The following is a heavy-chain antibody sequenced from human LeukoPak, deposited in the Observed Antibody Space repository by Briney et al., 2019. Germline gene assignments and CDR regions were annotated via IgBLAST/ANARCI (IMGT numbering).Heavy chain of an antibody. CDR3: AKGASRSIAAALY. Sequence: PGRSLRLSCAASGFTFDDYAMHWVRQAPGKGLEWVSGISWNSGSIGYADSVKGRFTISRDNAKNSLYLQMNSLRAEDTALYYCAKGASRSIAAALYRGQGTLVTVSS. CDR1: GFTFDDYA. D-gene: IGHD6-13*01. J-gene: IGHJ4*02. V-gene: IGHV3-9*01. CDR2: ISWNSGSI.